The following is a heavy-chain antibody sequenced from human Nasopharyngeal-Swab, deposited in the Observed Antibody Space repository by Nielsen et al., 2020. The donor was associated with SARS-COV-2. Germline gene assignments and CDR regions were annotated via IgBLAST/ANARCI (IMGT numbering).Heavy chain of an antibody. Sequence: ASVKVSCEASGYTFTSYYMHWVRQAPGQGLEWMGIINPSGGSTSYAQKFQGRVTMTRDTSTSTVYMELSSLRSEDTVVYYCARDPEAVAPFYGMDVWGQGTTVTVSS. J-gene: IGHJ6*02. CDR3: ARDPEAVAPFYGMDV. CDR2: INPSGGST. D-gene: IGHD6-19*01. CDR1: GYTFTSYY. V-gene: IGHV1-46*01.